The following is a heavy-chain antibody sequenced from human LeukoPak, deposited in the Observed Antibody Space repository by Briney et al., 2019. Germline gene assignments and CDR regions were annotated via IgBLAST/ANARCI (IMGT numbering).Heavy chain of an antibody. Sequence: SETLSLTCTVSSGSVSSYYWSWIRQPPGKGLEWIGYVYYSGSANYNPSLKSRVTISVDTSKNQFSLKLSSVTAADTAVYYCARHEKLGQFDYWGQGTLVTVSS. V-gene: IGHV4-59*08. CDR3: ARHEKLGQFDY. J-gene: IGHJ4*02. D-gene: IGHD3-10*01. CDR2: VYYSGSA. CDR1: SGSVSSYY.